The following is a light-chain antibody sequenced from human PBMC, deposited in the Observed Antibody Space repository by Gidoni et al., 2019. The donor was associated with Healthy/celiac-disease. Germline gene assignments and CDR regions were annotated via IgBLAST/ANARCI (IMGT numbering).Light chain of an antibody. CDR1: SSNVGSYNL. CDR3: CSYAGSSTHVV. J-gene: IGLJ2*01. Sequence: SALTQPAPASGPPGQASTISCTGTSSNVGSYNLVSWYQQHPGKAPKLMIYEGSKGPSGVSNRFSGSKSGNTASLTISGLQAEDEADYYCCSYAGSSTHVVFGGGTKLTVL. V-gene: IGLV2-23*01. CDR2: EGS.